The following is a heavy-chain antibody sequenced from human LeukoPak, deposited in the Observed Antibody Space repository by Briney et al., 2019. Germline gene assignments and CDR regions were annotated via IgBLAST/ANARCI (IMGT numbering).Heavy chain of an antibody. V-gene: IGHV6-1*01. CDR1: GDSVSSSTAA. Sequence: SQTLSLTCAISGDSVSSSTAAWNWIRQSPSRGLEWLGRTYYRSKWYHDYAVSVKSRITITPDTSKNQFSLQLNSVTTEDTAVYYCATFSSSWQAFDFWGQGTLVTVSS. CDR2: TYYRSKWYH. D-gene: IGHD6-13*01. CDR3: ATFSSSWQAFDF. J-gene: IGHJ4*02.